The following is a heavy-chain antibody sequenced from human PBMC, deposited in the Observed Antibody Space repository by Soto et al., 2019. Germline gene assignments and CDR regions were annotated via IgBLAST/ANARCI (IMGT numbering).Heavy chain of an antibody. D-gene: IGHD3-10*01. J-gene: IGHJ4*02. CDR2: TKQDGSDK. CDR3: ARDVSGKLGHDS. CDR1: GFTFSSFW. Sequence: EVQLVESGGGLVQPGGSLRLSCAASGFTFSSFWMSWVRRAPGKGLEWVANTKQDGSDKNYVGSVKGRFTISRDYAKNSLYLQMNSLRVEDTAVYYCARDVSGKLGHDSWGQGTLVTVSS. V-gene: IGHV3-7*01.